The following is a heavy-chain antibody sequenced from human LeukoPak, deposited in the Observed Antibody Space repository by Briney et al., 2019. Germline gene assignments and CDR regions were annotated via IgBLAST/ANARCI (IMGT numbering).Heavy chain of an antibody. V-gene: IGHV3-23*01. D-gene: IGHD2-8*01. CDR3: ARKNGLDY. J-gene: IGHJ4*02. CDR2: ISGSGDTT. CDR1: GFTFSSYA. Sequence: GGSLRLSCAASGFTFSSYAMSWVRQAPGKGLEWVSVISGSGDTTNYADSVKGRFTISRDNAKNSLYLQMNSLRAEDTAVYYCARKNGLDYWGQGTLVTVSS.